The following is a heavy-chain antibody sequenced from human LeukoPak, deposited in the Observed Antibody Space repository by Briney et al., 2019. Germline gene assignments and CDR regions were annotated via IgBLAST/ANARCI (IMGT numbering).Heavy chain of an antibody. V-gene: IGHV4-34*01. CDR3: ARCGGYNYLDDY. Sequence: SETLSLTCAVYGGSFSDYCWTWIRQPPGKGLEWIGEINHSGSTKDNPSLRSRVTISVDTSKNQFSLRLSSVTAADTAVYYCARCGGYNYLDDYWGQGTLVTVSS. D-gene: IGHD5-24*01. CDR1: GGSFSDYC. J-gene: IGHJ4*02. CDR2: INHSGST.